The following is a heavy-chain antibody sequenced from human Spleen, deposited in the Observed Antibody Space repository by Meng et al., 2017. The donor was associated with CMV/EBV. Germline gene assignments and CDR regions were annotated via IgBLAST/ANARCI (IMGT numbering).Heavy chain of an antibody. CDR2: ISGSGGST. V-gene: IGHV3-23*01. Sequence: GGSLRLSCAASGFTFSRYTMNWVRQAPGKGLEWVSAISGSGGSTYYADSVKGRFTISRDNSKNTLYLQMNSLRAEDTAVYYCAKGGGYYTVTYTDNYWYFDLWGRGTLVTVSS. J-gene: IGHJ2*01. D-gene: IGHD3-3*01. CDR1: GFTFSRYT. CDR3: AKGGGYYTVTYTDNYWYFDL.